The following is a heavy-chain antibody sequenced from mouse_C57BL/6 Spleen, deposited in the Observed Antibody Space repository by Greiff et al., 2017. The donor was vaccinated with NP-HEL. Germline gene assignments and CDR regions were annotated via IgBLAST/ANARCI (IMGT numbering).Heavy chain of an antibody. CDR3: ARWDTTVVANFDY. J-gene: IGHJ2*01. CDR2: IYPGDGDT. D-gene: IGHD1-1*01. CDR1: GYAFSSYW. V-gene: IGHV1-80*01. Sequence: VKLMESGAELVKPGASVKISCKASGYAFSSYWMNWVKQRPGKGLEWIGQIYPGDGDTNYNGKFKGKATLTADKSSSTAYMQLSSLTSEDSAVYFCARWDTTVVANFDYWGQGTTLTVSS.